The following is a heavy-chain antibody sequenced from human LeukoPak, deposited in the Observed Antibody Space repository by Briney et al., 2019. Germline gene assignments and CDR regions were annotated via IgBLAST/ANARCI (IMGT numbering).Heavy chain of an antibody. Sequence: SETLSLTCTVSGCSISAGYYYWGWVRQPPGRGLEWIGNIFHSGTTYYNPSLRSRVTISVDTSKNQFSLKLASVTAADTAVYYCARDLEQYSSGWYGDFQHWGQGTLVTVSS. CDR1: GCSISAGYYY. V-gene: IGHV4-39*07. CDR3: ARDLEQYSSGWYGDFQH. J-gene: IGHJ1*01. CDR2: IFHSGTT. D-gene: IGHD6-19*01.